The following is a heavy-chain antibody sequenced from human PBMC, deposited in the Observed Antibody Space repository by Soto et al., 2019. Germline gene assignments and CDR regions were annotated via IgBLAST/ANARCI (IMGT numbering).Heavy chain of an antibody. CDR2: ISYDGSNK. J-gene: IGHJ4*02. V-gene: IGHV3-30*18. CDR1: GFTFSSYG. Sequence: QVQLVESGGGVVQPGRSLRLSCAASGFTFSSYGMHWVRQAPGKGLEWVAVISYDGSNKYYADSVKGRFTISRDNSKNTLYLQMNSLRAEDTAVYYCAEDRRPYCGGDCYFDYWGQGTLVTVSS. CDR3: AEDRRPYCGGDCYFDY. D-gene: IGHD2-21*02.